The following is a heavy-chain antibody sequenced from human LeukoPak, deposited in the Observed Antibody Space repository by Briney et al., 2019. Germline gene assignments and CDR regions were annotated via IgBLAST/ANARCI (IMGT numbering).Heavy chain of an antibody. CDR1: GFTFSSYG. CDR3: ARDGYCSGGSCYSDY. D-gene: IGHD2-15*01. J-gene: IGHJ4*02. V-gene: IGHV3-30*03. Sequence: HPGGSLRLSCAASGFTFSSYGMHWVRQAPGKGLEWVAVISYDGSNKYYADSVKGRFTISRDNSKNTLYLQMNSLRAEDTAVYYCARDGYCSGGSCYSDYWGQGTLVTVSS. CDR2: ISYDGSNK.